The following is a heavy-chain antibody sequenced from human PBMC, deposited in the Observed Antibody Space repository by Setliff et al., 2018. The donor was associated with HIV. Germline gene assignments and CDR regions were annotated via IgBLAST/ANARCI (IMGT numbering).Heavy chain of an antibody. V-gene: IGHV3-11*06. J-gene: IGHJ4*02. Sequence: PGGSLRLSCGASGFSFGDYYMSWIRQAPGKGLEWVSSITSGSTYVNYADSVKGRFSISRDNSKNSLYLQMISLRAEDTALYYCARQGNWEFDYWGQGTLVTVSS. CDR1: GFSFGDYY. CDR3: ARQGNWEFDY. CDR2: ITSGSTYV. D-gene: IGHD7-27*01.